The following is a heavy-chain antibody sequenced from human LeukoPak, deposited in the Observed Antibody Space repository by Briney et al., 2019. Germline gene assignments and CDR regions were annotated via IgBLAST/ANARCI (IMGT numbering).Heavy chain of an antibody. V-gene: IGHV3-30*02. J-gene: IGHJ3*02. D-gene: IGHD6-13*01. CDR1: GFTFSNYG. CDR2: VRYDETTK. CDR3: VRGVSISSSWYNDI. Sequence: GGSLRLSCAASGFTFSNYGMHWVRQAPGKGLEWVAFVRYDETTKFYADSVKGRFTISRDNAKNSLFLQMNSLRAEDTAVYYCVRGVSISSSWYNDIWGQGTMVTVSS.